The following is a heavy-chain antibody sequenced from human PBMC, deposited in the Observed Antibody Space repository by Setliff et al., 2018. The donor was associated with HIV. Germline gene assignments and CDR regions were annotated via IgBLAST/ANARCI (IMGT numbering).Heavy chain of an antibody. D-gene: IGHD3-9*01. CDR1: GGSFSTYY. J-gene: IGHJ2*01. Sequence: PSETLSLTCAVYGGSFSTYYWSWIRQSPGKRLEWLGEVNHSGGTNYNPSLKRRLIISPDASKNQFSLKLTTVTAADAAVYYCTRDTGYILSGYRPHWYFDLWGRGTLVTVSS. V-gene: IGHV4-34*01. CDR2: VNHSGGT. CDR3: TRDTGYILSGYRPHWYFDL.